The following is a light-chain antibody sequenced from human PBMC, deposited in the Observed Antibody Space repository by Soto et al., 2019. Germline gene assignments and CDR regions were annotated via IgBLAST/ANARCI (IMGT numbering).Light chain of an antibody. CDR1: SANIGSNA. CDR2: SDN. V-gene: IGLV1-44*01. CDR3: ATWADSLRTYV. Sequence: QSVLTQPPSASGTPGQRVTISCSGSSANIGSNAVNWFQQLPGTAPKLLIYSDNHRPSGVPDRFSASKSGTSASLAISGLQSEDEADYYCATWADSLRTYVFGTGT. J-gene: IGLJ1*01.